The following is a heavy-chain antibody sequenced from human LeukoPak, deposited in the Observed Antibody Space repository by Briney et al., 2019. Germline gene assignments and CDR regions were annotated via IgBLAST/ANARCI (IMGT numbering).Heavy chain of an antibody. CDR1: GGSISSGGYY. Sequence: SETLSLTCTVSGGSISSGGYYWSWIRQHPGKGLEWIGYIYYSGSTYYNPSLKSRVTISVDTSKNQFSLKLSSVTAADTAVYYCASTPATHYYDTSGFYLRYWGQGTLVTVSS. V-gene: IGHV4-31*03. J-gene: IGHJ4*02. CDR2: IYYSGST. CDR3: ASTPATHYYDTSGFYLRY. D-gene: IGHD3-22*01.